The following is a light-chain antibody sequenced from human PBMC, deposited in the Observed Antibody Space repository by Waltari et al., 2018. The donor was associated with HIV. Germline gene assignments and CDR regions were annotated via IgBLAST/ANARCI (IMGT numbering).Light chain of an antibody. J-gene: IGKJ1*01. CDR3: MQALQTPKT. CDR1: QSLLHSNGYNS. V-gene: IGKV2-28*01. CDR2: LGS. Sequence: DIVMTQSPLSLHVTPGEPASISCRSSQSLLHSNGYNSLDWYLQKPVQSPQLLIYLGSNRASGVPDMFCGSGSGTDFTLKISRVEAEDVGVYYCMQALQTPKTFGQWTKVEIK.